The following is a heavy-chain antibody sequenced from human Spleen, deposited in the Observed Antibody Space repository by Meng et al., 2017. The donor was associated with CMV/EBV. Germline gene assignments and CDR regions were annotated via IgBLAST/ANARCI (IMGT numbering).Heavy chain of an antibody. Sequence: QVQLVQSGAEVKEPWSSVKVSCKASGGTFSSYAISWVRQAPGQGLEWMGGIIPIFGTANYAQKFQGRVTITADESTSTAYMELSSLRSEDTAVYYCARDLGGYSGSYYDGFDYWGQGTLVTVSS. J-gene: IGHJ4*02. D-gene: IGHD1-26*01. V-gene: IGHV1-69*12. CDR3: ARDLGGYSGSYYDGFDY. CDR2: IIPIFGTA. CDR1: GGTFSSYA.